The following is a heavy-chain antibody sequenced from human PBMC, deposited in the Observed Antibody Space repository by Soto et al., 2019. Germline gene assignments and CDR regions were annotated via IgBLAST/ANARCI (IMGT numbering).Heavy chain of an antibody. V-gene: IGHV1-69*13. J-gene: IGHJ4*02. D-gene: IGHD3-16*02. CDR1: GGTFSSYA. CDR2: LIPIFGSA. Sequence: ASVKVSCKASGGTFSSYAISWVRQAPGQGLEWMGGLIPIFGSANYAPKFQGRVTITADASMSTAYMELSSLRSEDTAVYYCASIEYDYVWGSYRPHFDYWGQGTLVTVSS. CDR3: ASIEYDYVWGSYRPHFDY.